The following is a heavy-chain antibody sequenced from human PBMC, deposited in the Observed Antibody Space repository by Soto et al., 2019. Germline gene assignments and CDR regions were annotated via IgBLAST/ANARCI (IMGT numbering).Heavy chain of an antibody. J-gene: IGHJ4*02. V-gene: IGHV1-69*13. Sequence: SVKVSCKTSGGTFSTFGISWVRQAPGQGLEWMGGIIPFFGTAEYSQKFEDRITITADESTNTVYMDLRSLTSEDVAIYYCARTAPMDAGDKYYYDFWGQGALVTVSS. CDR3: ARTAPMDAGDKYYYDF. CDR1: GGTFSTFG. CDR2: IIPFFGTA. D-gene: IGHD3-16*01.